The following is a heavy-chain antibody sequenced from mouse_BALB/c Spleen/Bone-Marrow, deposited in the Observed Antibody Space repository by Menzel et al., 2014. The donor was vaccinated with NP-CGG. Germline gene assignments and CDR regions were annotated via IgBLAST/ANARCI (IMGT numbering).Heavy chain of an antibody. CDR1: GYTFTNYY. Sequence: QVQLQQSGAELVKPGASVKLSCKASGYTFTNYYIYWVKQRPGQGLEWIGGINPSNGGTKFNEKFKNKATLTIDKSSSTTYIHLSSCMWAAYAFFYVKRLYAFPLCFALDYGGEAPSATVSA. CDR3: KRLYAFPLCFALDY. CDR2: INPSNGGT. V-gene: IGHV1S120*02. D-gene: IGHD6-1*01. J-gene: IGHJ4*01.